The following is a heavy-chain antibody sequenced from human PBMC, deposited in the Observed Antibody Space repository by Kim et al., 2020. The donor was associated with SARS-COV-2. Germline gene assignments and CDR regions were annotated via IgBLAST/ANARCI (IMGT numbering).Heavy chain of an antibody. CDR3: AVHTMTEGAFDI. Sequence: YYANSVKGRLTISRDNSKNTRYLKMGSLGAEDMAVYYCAVHTMTEGAFDIWGQGTMVTVSS. D-gene: IGHD3-22*01. J-gene: IGHJ3*02. V-gene: IGHV3-64*01.